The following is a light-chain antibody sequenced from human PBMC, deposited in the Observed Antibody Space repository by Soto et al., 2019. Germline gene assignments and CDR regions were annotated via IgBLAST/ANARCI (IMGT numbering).Light chain of an antibody. J-gene: IGKJ2*02. Sequence: EIVLTQSPGTLFLSPGESATLSCRASESFRRRYFAWYQQKPGQAPRLLIYGASSRATGIPDRFSGSGSGTDFTLTISRLEPEDFAVYYCQQYGSSPPGTFGQGTKLEIK. CDR3: QQYGSSPPGT. CDR1: ESFRRRY. CDR2: GAS. V-gene: IGKV3-20*01.